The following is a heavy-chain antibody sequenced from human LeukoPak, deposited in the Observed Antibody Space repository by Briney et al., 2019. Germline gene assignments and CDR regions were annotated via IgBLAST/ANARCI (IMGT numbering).Heavy chain of an antibody. Sequence: ASVKVSCKASGYTFTSYGISWVRQAPGQGLEWMGWISAYNGNTNYAQKLQGRVTMTRNTSISTAYMELSSLRSEDTAVYYCARGLDYGETYDYWGQGTLVTVSP. V-gene: IGHV1-18*01. J-gene: IGHJ4*02. CDR1: GYTFTSYG. CDR2: ISAYNGNT. D-gene: IGHD4-17*01. CDR3: ARGLDYGETYDY.